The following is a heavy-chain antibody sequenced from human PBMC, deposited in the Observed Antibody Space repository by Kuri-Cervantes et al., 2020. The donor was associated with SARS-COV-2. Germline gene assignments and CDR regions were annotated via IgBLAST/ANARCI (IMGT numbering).Heavy chain of an antibody. J-gene: IGHJ6*03. CDR1: GFTFSNAW. Sequence: GGSLRLSCAASGFTFSNAWMNWVRQAPGRGLEWVSSISSSSSYIYYADSVKGRFTISRDNAKNSLYLQMNSLRAEDTAVYYCAKDLESQQLVRGLVYYYYYMDVWGKGTTVTVSS. CDR3: AKDLESQQLVRGLVYYYYYMDV. D-gene: IGHD6-13*01. V-gene: IGHV3-21*01. CDR2: ISSSSSYI.